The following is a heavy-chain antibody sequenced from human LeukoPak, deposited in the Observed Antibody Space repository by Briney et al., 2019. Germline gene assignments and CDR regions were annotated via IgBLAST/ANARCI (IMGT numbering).Heavy chain of an antibody. CDR2: FDPEDGET. J-gene: IGHJ6*03. V-gene: IGHV1-24*01. D-gene: IGHD2-2*01. Sequence: ASVKVSCKVSGYTLTELSMHWVRQAPGKGLEWMGGFDPEDGETIYAQKFQGRVTMTEDTSTDTAYMELSSLRSEDTAVYYCARDSCSSTSCYDGDYYYYYYMDVWGKGTTVTISS. CDR1: GYTLTELS. CDR3: ARDSCSSTSCYDGDYYYYYYMDV.